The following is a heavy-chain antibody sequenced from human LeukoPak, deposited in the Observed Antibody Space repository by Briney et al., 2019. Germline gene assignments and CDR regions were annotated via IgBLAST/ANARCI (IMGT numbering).Heavy chain of an antibody. CDR3: AGEQPAVMPFDY. CDR1: GHTFTSDY. D-gene: IGHD2-2*01. J-gene: IGHJ4*02. Sequence: ASVKVSCKATGHTFTSDYMHWVRQAPGQGLEWVGMINSRGSVTSYAEKFQGRVIVTRDTSTSTVYMELSSLRSEDTAVYYCAGEQPAVMPFDYWGQGTLVSVSS. V-gene: IGHV1-46*01. CDR2: INSRGSVT.